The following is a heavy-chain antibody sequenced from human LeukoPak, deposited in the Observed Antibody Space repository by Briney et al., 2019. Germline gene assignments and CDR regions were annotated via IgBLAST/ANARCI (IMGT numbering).Heavy chain of an antibody. CDR1: GDSISSSPYY. CDR3: ARLGYYYGSGINY. CDR2: IYYIGST. Sequence: SETLSLTCTVSGDSISSSPYYWGWVRQPPGKGLEWIGSIYYIGSTHYNPSLKRRVTISVDTSKNQFSLKLSSVTAADTAVYYCARLGYYYGSGINYWGQGTLVTVSS. V-gene: IGHV4-39*07. D-gene: IGHD3-10*01. J-gene: IGHJ4*02.